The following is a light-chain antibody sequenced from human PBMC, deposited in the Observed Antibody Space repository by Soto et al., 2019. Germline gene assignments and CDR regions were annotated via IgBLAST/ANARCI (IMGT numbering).Light chain of an antibody. CDR1: RSLQYSDGNTY. CDR3: MQSGYWPPYT. CDR2: LVP. Sequence: DVVLTQSPLSLPVTLGQPASISCRSSRSLQYSDGNTYLHWFQQRPGQSPRRLIYLVPNRDSGVPDRCSGSGSGTDFTLRISRVEAEDVGVYYCMQSGYWPPYTFGQGTKLEIK. J-gene: IGKJ2*01. V-gene: IGKV2-30*01.